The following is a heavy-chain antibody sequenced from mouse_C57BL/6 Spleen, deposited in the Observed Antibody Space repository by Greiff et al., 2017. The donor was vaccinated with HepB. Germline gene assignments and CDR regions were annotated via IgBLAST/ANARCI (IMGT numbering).Heavy chain of an antibody. D-gene: IGHD1-1*01. V-gene: IGHV1-64*01. J-gene: IGHJ1*03. CDR1: GYTFTSYW. Sequence: QVQLQQPGAELVKPGASVKLSCKASGYTFTSYWMHWVKQRPGQGLEWIGMIHPNSGSTNYNEKFKSKAKLTVDKSSSTAYMQLSSLTSEDSAVYYCASDYGSKDWYFDVWGTGTTVTVSS. CDR2: IHPNSGST. CDR3: ASDYGSKDWYFDV.